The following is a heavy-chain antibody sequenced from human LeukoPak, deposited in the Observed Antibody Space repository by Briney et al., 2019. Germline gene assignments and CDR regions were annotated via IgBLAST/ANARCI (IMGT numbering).Heavy chain of an antibody. Sequence: GESLKISCKGSGYSFTSYWIGWVRQMPGKGLQWMGIIYPGDSDTRYSPSFQGQVTISADKSISTAYLQWSSLEASDTAIYYCARGMTNNAYSYGFSWFDPWGQGTLVTVSS. J-gene: IGHJ5*02. CDR2: IYPGDSDT. CDR3: ARGMTNNAYSYGFSWFDP. V-gene: IGHV5-51*01. CDR1: GYSFTSYW. D-gene: IGHD5-18*01.